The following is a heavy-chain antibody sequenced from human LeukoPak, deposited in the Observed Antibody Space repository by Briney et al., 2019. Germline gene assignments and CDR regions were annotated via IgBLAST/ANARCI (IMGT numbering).Heavy chain of an antibody. Sequence: GASVKVSCKASGYTFSGYYIHWVRQAPGQGLEWMGWINPNSGATKYAQKFQDRVTMTRDTSISTAYMELSRLRSDDTAVYYCATWTITTDFDYWGQGTLVTVSS. V-gene: IGHV1-2*02. CDR3: ATWTITTDFDY. CDR1: GYTFSGYY. CDR2: INPNSGAT. D-gene: IGHD4-11*01. J-gene: IGHJ4*02.